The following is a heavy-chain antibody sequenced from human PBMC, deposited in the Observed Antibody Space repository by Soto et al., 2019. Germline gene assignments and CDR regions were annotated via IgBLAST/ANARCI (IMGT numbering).Heavy chain of an antibody. J-gene: IGHJ6*04. D-gene: IGHD6-13*01. Sequence: PSETLSLTCAVYGDPFSGYLWSWIRQPPGKGLEWIGEINHSGRSNYNPSLKSRVTMSVDTSKNQFSLKMNSVTAADTALYYCARGRVKMDVWGKGTTVTVSS. CDR2: INHSGRS. CDR1: GDPFSGYL. CDR3: ARGRVKMDV. V-gene: IGHV4-34*01.